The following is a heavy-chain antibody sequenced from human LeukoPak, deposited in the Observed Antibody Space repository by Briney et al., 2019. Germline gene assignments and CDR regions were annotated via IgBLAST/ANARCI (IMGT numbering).Heavy chain of an antibody. D-gene: IGHD3-10*01. Sequence: GGSLRLSCSASGFTFSSYAMGWVRQAPGKGLEWVSGISGGGGSTYYADSVKDRFTVSRDNSKNTLFLQMNSLRGDDTAVYYCAKTGYSGSGSRNYYYYYGMDVWGQGTTVTVSS. CDR3: AKTGYSGSGSRNYYYYYGMDV. V-gene: IGHV3-23*01. CDR1: GFTFSSYA. J-gene: IGHJ6*02. CDR2: ISGGGGST.